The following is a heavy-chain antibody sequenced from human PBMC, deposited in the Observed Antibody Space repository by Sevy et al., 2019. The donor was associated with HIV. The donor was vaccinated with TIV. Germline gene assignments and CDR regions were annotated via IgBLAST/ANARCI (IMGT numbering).Heavy chain of an antibody. J-gene: IGHJ4*02. Sequence: GGSLRLSCAASGFAFYDYSMSWIRQAPGKGLEWVATLSFGCGKINYADSVKGRFTISRDNSMNSFYLQMDNLRFEDTALYYGAGEGCTRPHDYWGQGTRVTVSS. CDR2: LSFGCGKI. CDR3: AGEGCTRPHDY. CDR1: GFAFYDYS. D-gene: IGHD2-8*01. V-gene: IGHV3-23*01.